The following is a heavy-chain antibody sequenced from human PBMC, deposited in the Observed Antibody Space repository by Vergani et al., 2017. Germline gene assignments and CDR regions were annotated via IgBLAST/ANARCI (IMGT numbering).Heavy chain of an antibody. CDR2: MNPNTGNT. J-gene: IGHJ5*02. CDR1: GYVFTSYD. Sequence: QVQLVQSGAEVKKTGASVKVSCKASGYVFTSYDINWVRQATGQGLEWLGWMNPNTGNTGYAQRFQGRVVMTGDTSISTAYLEVNSLRSEDTAVYYCARGHMVRGVYRWFDPWGQGTLVTVSS. V-gene: IGHV1-8*01. CDR3: ARGHMVRGVYRWFDP. D-gene: IGHD3-10*01.